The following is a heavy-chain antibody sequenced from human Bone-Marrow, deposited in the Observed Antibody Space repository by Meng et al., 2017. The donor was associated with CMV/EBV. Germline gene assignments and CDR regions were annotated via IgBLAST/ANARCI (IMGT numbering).Heavy chain of an antibody. CDR1: GFSFSTSP. CDR2: ITSNGGNT. CDR3: ARRGNSYACDI. Sequence: GESLKISCAASGFSFSTSPMHWVRQAPGKGLEYVSAITSNGGNTYYADSVKGRFTISRDNSKNTLYLQMGSLRAEDTAVYYCARRGNSYACDIWGQGKMVNV. D-gene: IGHD1/OR15-1a*01. V-gene: IGHV3-64*02. J-gene: IGHJ3*02.